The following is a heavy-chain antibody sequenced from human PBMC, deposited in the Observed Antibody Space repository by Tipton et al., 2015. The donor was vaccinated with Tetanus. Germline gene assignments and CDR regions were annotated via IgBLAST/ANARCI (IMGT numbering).Heavy chain of an antibody. V-gene: IGHV4-61*08. J-gene: IGHJ2*01. Sequence: TLSLTCIVSGGSMSGSGHYGAWIRPPPGKGREWIGKITYSRATSYNSSLKSPIRMSLDTSTSQFSLKLTSATAADTAVYYCAPESIHLMGEVIFRYFDLWGRGTLVTVSS. CDR1: GGSMSGSGHY. D-gene: IGHD3-16*01. CDR2: ITYSRAT. CDR3: APESIHLMGEVIFRYFDL.